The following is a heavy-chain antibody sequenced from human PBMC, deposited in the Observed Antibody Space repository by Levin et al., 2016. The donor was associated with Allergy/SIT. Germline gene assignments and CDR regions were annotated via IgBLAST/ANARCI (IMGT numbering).Heavy chain of an antibody. CDR3: ARAHGSGYYGYYFDY. V-gene: IGHV4-61*02. D-gene: IGHD3-22*01. Sequence: LRLSCTVSGGSISSGSYYWSWIRQPAGKGLEWIGRIYTSGSTNYNPSLKSRVTISVDTSKNQFSLKLSSVTAADTAVYYCARAHGSGYYGYYFDYWGQGTLVTVSS. CDR1: GGSISSGSYY. CDR2: IYTSGST. J-gene: IGHJ4*02.